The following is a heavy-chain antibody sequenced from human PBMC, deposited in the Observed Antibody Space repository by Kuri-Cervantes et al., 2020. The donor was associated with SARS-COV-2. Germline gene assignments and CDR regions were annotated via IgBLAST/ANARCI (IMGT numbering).Heavy chain of an antibody. D-gene: IGHD6-13*01. CDR3: ASDFEAAAGIYYFDY. CDR1: GFTFSSYS. J-gene: IGHJ4*02. CDR2: ISSSSSYI. V-gene: IGHV3-21*01. Sequence: GGSLRLSCAASGFTFSSYSMNWVRQAPGKGLEWVSSISSSSSYIYYADSVKGRFTISRDNAKHSLYLQMNSLSAEDTAVYYCASDFEAAAGIYYFDYWGQGTLVTVSS.